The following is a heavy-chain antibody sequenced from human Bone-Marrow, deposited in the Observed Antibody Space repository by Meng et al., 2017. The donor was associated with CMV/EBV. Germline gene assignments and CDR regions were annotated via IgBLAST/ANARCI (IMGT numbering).Heavy chain of an antibody. CDR2: ISSSGSTI. D-gene: IGHD3-22*01. Sequence: GESLKISCAASGFTFSSYEMNWVRQAPGKGLEWVSYISSSGSTIYYADSVKGRFTISRDNAKNTLYLQMNSLRTEDTAVYYCARDSYEVPFDPWGQGTLVTVSS. J-gene: IGHJ5*01. V-gene: IGHV3-48*03. CDR3: ARDSYEVPFDP. CDR1: GFTFSSYE.